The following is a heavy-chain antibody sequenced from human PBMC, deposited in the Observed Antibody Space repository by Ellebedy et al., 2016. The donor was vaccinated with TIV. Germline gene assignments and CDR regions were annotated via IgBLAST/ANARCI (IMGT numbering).Heavy chain of an antibody. J-gene: IGHJ4*02. CDR2: ISYDGSNK. V-gene: IGHV3-30*18. D-gene: IGHD3-22*01. Sequence: GGSLRLXCAASGFIFSNYGMHWVRQAPGKGLEWVAVISYDGSNKYYADSVKGRFTISRDNAKNSLYLQMNSLRAEDTALYYCAKDMRSSDSNTPVADYWGQGALVTVSS. CDR3: AKDMRSSDSNTPVADY. CDR1: GFIFSNYG.